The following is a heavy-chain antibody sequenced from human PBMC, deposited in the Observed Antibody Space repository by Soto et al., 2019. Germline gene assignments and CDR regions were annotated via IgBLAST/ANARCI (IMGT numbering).Heavy chain of an antibody. D-gene: IGHD6-25*01. CDR1: GFIFSSYA. J-gene: IGHJ4*02. CDR3: ARHGSEDY. CDR2: ISGNGDSA. V-gene: IGHV3-23*01. Sequence: EVQLLESGGGLVQPGGSLRLSCTASGFIFSSYAMNWVRQAPGQGLEWVSAISGNGDSAYYAHSVKGRFTNSRDNSKNTLYLQLNSLRAEDTAVYYCARHGSEDYWGQGTLVTVSS.